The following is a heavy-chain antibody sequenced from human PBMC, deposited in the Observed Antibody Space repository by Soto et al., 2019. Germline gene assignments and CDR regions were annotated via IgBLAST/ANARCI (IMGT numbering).Heavy chain of an antibody. Sequence: QVQLVQSGAEVKKPGASVKVACKASGYTFTSYGISWVRQAPGQGLEWMGWISAYNGNTNYAQKGQGRVTMTTDTSTSTAYMELMSLSTDDTAVYYCARNLDNWGLKWFDPWGQGTLVTVSS. CDR2: ISAYNGNT. CDR1: GYTFTSYG. D-gene: IGHD7-27*01. J-gene: IGHJ5*02. V-gene: IGHV1-18*04. CDR3: ARNLDNWGLKWFDP.